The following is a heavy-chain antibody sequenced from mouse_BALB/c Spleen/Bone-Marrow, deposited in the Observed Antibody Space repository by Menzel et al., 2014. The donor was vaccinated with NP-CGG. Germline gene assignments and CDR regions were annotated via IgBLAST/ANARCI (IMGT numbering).Heavy chain of an antibody. D-gene: IGHD1-1*01. J-gene: IGHJ3*01. V-gene: IGHV1-18*01. Sequence: VQLQQSGPELVKPGASMKISCKASGYSFAGYTMNWVKQGHGKNLEWIGLINPYNGGSSYNQKFKGKATLTVDKSSSTAYMELLSLTSEDSAVYYCAREGYGSSYGFAYWGQGTLVTVSA. CDR2: INPYNGGS. CDR3: AREGYGSSYGFAY. CDR1: GYSFAGYT.